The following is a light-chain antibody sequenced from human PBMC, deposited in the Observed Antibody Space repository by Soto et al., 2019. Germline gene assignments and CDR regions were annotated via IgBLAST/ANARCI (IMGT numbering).Light chain of an antibody. V-gene: IGKV1-27*01. J-gene: IGKJ3*01. CDR2: GAS. CDR1: QGISNY. Sequence: IEMTQSPSSLSASVGDRVTITGLASQGISNYLAWYQQKPGIVPKLLIYGASTLQSGVPSRFSASGSGTDFTLTIRSMEPEDFAVYYCQQRSDWPFTFGPGNKVDIK. CDR3: QQRSDWPFT.